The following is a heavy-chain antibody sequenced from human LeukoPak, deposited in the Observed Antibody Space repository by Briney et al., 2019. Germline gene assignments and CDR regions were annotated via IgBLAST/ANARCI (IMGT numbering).Heavy chain of an antibody. CDR1: GFTFSNYA. V-gene: IGHV3-23*01. CDR2: ICGTGTTT. CDR3: AKDRYCSSNSCYAGQFDP. J-gene: IGHJ5*02. Sequence: PGGSLRLSCAASGFTFSNYAMSWVRQAPGKGLEWVSAICGTGTTTYYADSVKGRFTISRDNSKNTVYLQMNSLRVEDTAVYYCAKDRYCSSNSCYAGQFDPWGQGTLVTVSS. D-gene: IGHD2-2*01.